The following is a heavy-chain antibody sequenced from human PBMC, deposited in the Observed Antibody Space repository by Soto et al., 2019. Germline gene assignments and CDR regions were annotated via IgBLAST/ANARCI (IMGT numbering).Heavy chain of an antibody. J-gene: IGHJ6*02. CDR2: IYYSGST. V-gene: IGHV4-31*03. CDR3: ARAAYTAYYYYGMDV. Sequence: LSLTFTVSGGSISSGGYYWSWIRQHPGKGLEWIGYIYYSGSTYYNPSLKSRVTISVDTSKNQFSLKLSSVTAADTAVYYCARAAYTAYYYYGMDVWGQGTTVTVSS. D-gene: IGHD2-2*02. CDR1: GGSISSGGYY.